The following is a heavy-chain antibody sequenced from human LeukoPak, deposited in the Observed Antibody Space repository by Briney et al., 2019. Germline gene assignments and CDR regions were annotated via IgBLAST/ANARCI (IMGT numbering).Heavy chain of an antibody. J-gene: IGHJ4*02. CDR2: IYPRDGST. CDR1: GYSFTSNY. Sequence: ASVKVSCKASGYSFTSNYIHWVRQAPGQGLEWMGMIYPRDGSTSYAQRFQDRVTVTRDTSTSTVHMELSGLRSEDTAVYYYARDQEGFDYWGQGTLVTVSS. V-gene: IGHV1-46*01. CDR3: ARDQEGFDY.